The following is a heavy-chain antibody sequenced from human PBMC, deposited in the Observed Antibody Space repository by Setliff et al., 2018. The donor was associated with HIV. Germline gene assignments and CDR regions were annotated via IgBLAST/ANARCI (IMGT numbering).Heavy chain of an antibody. V-gene: IGHV1-18*01. D-gene: IGHD3-16*01. J-gene: IGHJ3*01. CDR3: ARDDGGYNYAAAFDV. CDR2: IGPYNGRT. Sequence: ASVKVSCKASGGTFTNHGIGWVRQAPGRRLEWMGWIGPYNGRTEYAQEFQGRVSLTIDTSASTAYMELRSLRSDDTAVYYCARDDGGYNYAAAFDVWGQGTMVTVSS. CDR1: GGTFTNHG.